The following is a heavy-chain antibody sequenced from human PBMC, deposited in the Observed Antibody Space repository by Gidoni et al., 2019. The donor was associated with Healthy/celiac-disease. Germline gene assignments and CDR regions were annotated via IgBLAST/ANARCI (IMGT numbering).Heavy chain of an antibody. CDR3: ARVRLDNYYGSGSYYKDYHYGMDV. CDR1: DGSFIGYY. D-gene: IGHD3-10*01. J-gene: IGHJ6*02. V-gene: IGHV4-34*01. Sequence: QVQLQPCGAGLLKPSDTLSLTCSVYDGSFIGYYWIWIRQPPGKGLEWNGEINHSGSPNYNPSLKSRVSISVDTSKNQFSLKLSSVTAADTAVYYCARVRLDNYYGSGSYYKDYHYGMDVWGQGTTVTVSS. CDR2: INHSGSP.